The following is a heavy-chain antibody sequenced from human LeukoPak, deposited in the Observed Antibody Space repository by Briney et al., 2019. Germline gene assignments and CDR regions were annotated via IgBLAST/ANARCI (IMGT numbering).Heavy chain of an antibody. CDR3: ARGYLPYYYDSSGYYYPD. J-gene: IGHJ4*02. V-gene: IGHV3-30*04. D-gene: IGHD3-22*01. CDR2: ISYDGSNK. CDR1: GFTFSSYA. Sequence: GGSLRLSCAASGFTFSSYAMHWVRQAPGKGLEWVAVISYDGSNKYYADSVKGRFTISRDNSKNTLYLQMNSLRAEDTAVYYCARGYLPYYYDSSGYYYPDWGQGTLVTVSS.